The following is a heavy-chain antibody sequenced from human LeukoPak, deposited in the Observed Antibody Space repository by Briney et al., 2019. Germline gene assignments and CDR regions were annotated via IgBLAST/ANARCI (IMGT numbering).Heavy chain of an antibody. CDR3: ARDSRVVPAATMNV. D-gene: IGHD2-2*01. CDR1: GYTFTGYY. Sequence: GASVKVSCKASGYTFTGYYMHWVRQAPGQGLEWMGGIIPIFGTANYAQKFQGRVTITADESTSTAYMELSSLRSEDTAVYYCARDSRVVPAATMNVWGQGTTVTVSS. V-gene: IGHV1-69*13. CDR2: IIPIFGTA. J-gene: IGHJ6*02.